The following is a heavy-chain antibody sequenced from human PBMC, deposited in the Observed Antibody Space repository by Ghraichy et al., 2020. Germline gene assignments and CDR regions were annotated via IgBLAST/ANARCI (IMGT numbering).Heavy chain of an antibody. CDR1: GFTFSSYG. V-gene: IGHV3-30*18. D-gene: IGHD3-3*01. J-gene: IGHJ6*02. Sequence: GGSLRLSCAASGFTFSSYGMHWVRQAPGKGLEWVAVISYDGSNKYYADSVKGRFTISRDNSKNTLYLQMNSLRAEDTAVYYCAKNLLVEWLLFGMDVWGQGTTVTVSS. CDR3: AKNLLVEWLLFGMDV. CDR2: ISYDGSNK.